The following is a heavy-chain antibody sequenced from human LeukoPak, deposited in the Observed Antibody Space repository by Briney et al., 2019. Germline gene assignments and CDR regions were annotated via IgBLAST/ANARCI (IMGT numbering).Heavy chain of an antibody. CDR3: ARQRWIQLWYFDY. D-gene: IGHD5-18*01. V-gene: IGHV3-7*05. CDR1: GLIFSNYW. Sequence: GGSLRLSCVASGLIFSNYWMAWVRQAPGKGLEWVANIKHDGTEKHYVDSVKGRFTISRDNGRNSVYLQMKSLRAEDTAVYYCARQRWIQLWYFDYWGQGSQVTVSS. CDR2: IKHDGTEK. J-gene: IGHJ4*02.